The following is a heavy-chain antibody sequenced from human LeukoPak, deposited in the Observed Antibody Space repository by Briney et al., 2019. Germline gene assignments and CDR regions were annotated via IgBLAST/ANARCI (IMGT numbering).Heavy chain of an antibody. J-gene: IGHJ4*02. D-gene: IGHD1-26*01. Sequence: ASVKVSCKVSVYTLTELSMHWGRQAPGKGLEWMGGFDPEDGETIYAQKFQGRVTMTEDTSTDTAYMELSSLRSEDTAVYYSATSTPIVGATPNLDYWGQGTLVTVSS. CDR3: ATSTPIVGATPNLDY. CDR2: FDPEDGET. V-gene: IGHV1-24*01. CDR1: VYTLTELS.